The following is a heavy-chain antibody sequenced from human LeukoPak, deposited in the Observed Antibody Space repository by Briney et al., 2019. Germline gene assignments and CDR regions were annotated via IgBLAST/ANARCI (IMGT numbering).Heavy chain of an antibody. J-gene: IGHJ4*02. Sequence: ASVKVSCKAAGGTFSSYAISWVRQAPGQGLEWMGRIIPILGIANYAQKFQGRVTITADKSTSTAYMELSSLRSEDTAVYYCASGWYGSGTFFDYWGQGTLVTVSS. V-gene: IGHV1-69*04. CDR3: ASGWYGSGTFFDY. D-gene: IGHD3-10*01. CDR1: GGTFSSYA. CDR2: IIPILGIA.